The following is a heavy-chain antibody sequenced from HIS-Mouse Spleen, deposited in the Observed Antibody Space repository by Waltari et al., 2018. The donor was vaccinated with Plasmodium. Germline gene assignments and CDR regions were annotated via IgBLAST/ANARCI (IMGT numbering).Heavy chain of an antibody. V-gene: IGHV4-34*01. D-gene: IGHD7-27*01. Sequence: QVQLQQWGAGLLKPSETLSLTCAVYGGSFSGYCWSWISQPPGKGLEWIGEINHRGSNNYNPSLKSRVTISVDTSKNQFSLKLSSVTAADTAVYYCARGQLGIDAFDIWGQGTMVTVSS. CDR2: INHRGSN. CDR3: ARGQLGIDAFDI. CDR1: GGSFSGYC. J-gene: IGHJ3*02.